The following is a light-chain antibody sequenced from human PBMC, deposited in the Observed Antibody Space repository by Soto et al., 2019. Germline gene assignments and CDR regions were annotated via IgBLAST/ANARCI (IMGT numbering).Light chain of an antibody. CDR3: QQRTNWACT. V-gene: IGKV3-11*01. CDR1: ESVRSL. Sequence: EIVLTQAPAILSFSRGERATLSCRASESVRSLLAWYQQKPGQPPRLLIFDASNRATGIPARFSGSGSGTDFTLTISSLEPEDFAVYYCQQRTNWACTFGPGTKVDI. CDR2: DAS. J-gene: IGKJ3*01.